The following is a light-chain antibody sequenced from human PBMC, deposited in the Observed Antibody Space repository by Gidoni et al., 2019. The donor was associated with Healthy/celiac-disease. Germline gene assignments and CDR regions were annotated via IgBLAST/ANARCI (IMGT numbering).Light chain of an antibody. CDR2: WAS. J-gene: IGKJ2*03. CDR3: QQYYSTPLS. CDR1: QSVLYCSNNKNY. Sequence: DIEMTQSPDSPAVSLGERATINCKSSQSVLYCSNNKNYLAWYQQKPGPPPKLLIYWASTRESGVPDRFSGSGSGTDFTLTISSLQAEDVAVYYCQQYYSTPLSFGQGTKLEIK. V-gene: IGKV4-1*01.